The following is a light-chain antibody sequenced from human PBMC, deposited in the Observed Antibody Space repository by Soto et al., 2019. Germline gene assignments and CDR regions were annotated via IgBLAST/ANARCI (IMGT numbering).Light chain of an antibody. CDR3: SEWDDRLKAML. Sequence: QSVLTQPPSASGTPGQTVTISCSGSGSNIGENAVNWYQHLPGTAPQLLIYSNARRPSGVPHRFSGSKSGTAGSLAISGLQSEDEAHYYCSEWDDRLKAMLFGGGTKLTVL. CDR2: SNA. CDR1: GSNIGENA. V-gene: IGLV1-44*01. J-gene: IGLJ3*02.